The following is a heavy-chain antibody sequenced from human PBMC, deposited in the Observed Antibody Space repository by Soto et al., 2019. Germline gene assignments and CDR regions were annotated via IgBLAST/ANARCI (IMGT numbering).Heavy chain of an antibody. J-gene: IGHJ4*02. CDR2: ISSSGSSI. Sequence: EVQLVESGGGLVQPGGSLRLSCAASGFTFSSYEMNWVRQAPGKGVEWVSYISSSGSSIYYADSVKGRFTISRDNAKNSLYLQMNSLRAEDTAVYYCARVYDFWSGYYFDYWGQGTLVTVSS. V-gene: IGHV3-48*03. D-gene: IGHD3-3*01. CDR3: ARVYDFWSGYYFDY. CDR1: GFTFSSYE.